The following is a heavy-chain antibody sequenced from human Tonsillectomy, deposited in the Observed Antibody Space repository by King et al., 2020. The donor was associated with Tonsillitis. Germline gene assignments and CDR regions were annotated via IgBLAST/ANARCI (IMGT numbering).Heavy chain of an antibody. D-gene: IGHD6-19*01. J-gene: IGHJ6*03. CDR3: TRSSNYYYYYMDV. CDR1: GFTFGDYA. Sequence: VQLVESGGGLVQPGRSLRLSCTASGFTFGDYAMSWFRQAPGKGLEWVGFIRSKAYGGATEYAASVKGRFTISRDDSKSIAYLQMNSLKTEDTAVYYCTRSSNYYYYYMDVWGKGTTVTVSS. CDR2: IRSKAYGGAT. V-gene: IGHV3-49*03.